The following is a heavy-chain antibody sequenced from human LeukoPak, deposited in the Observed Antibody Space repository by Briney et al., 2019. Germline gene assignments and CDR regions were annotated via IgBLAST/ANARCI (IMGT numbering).Heavy chain of an antibody. CDR1: GYSFTSYW. D-gene: IGHD3-16*01. Sequence: GESLKISCKGSGYSFTSYWIGWVRQMPGKGLEWMGIIYPGDSDTRYSPSFQGQVTISADKSISTAYLQWSSLKASDTAMYYCARVILRMDYYYYMDVWGKGTTVTVSS. CDR2: IYPGDSDT. V-gene: IGHV5-51*01. CDR3: ARVILRMDYYYYMDV. J-gene: IGHJ6*03.